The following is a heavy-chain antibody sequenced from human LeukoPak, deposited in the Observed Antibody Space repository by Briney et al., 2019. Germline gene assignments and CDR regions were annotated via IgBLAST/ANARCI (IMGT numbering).Heavy chain of an antibody. V-gene: IGHV3-11*04. D-gene: IGHD2-2*01. CDR2: ISSSGSTI. Sequence: GGSLRLSCAASGFTFSDYYMSWIRQAPGKGLEWVSYISSSGSTIYYADSVKGRFTISRDNAKNSLYLQMDSLRAEDTAVYYCASVPAAKNWFDPWGQGTLVTVSS. J-gene: IGHJ5*02. CDR1: GFTFSDYY. CDR3: ASVPAAKNWFDP.